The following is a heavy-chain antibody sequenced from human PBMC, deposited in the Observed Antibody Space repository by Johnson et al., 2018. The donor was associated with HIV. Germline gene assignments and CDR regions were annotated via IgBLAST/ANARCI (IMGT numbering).Heavy chain of an antibody. V-gene: IGHV3-7*01. D-gene: IGHD3-22*01. CDR1: GFTFSSYA. Sequence: EMHLVESGGGVVQPGRSLRLSCAASGFTFSSYAMHWVRQAPGKGLEWVANIKQDGSEKYYVDSVKGRFTISRDNPKNSLYLQMNSLRAEDTAVYYCAKVRRAYYEDAFDIWGQGTMVTVSS. CDR3: AKVRRAYYEDAFDI. CDR2: IKQDGSEK. J-gene: IGHJ3*02.